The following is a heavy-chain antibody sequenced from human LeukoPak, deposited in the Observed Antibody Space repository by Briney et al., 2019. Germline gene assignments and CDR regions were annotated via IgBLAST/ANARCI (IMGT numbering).Heavy chain of an antibody. CDR1: GGSISSSNW. Sequence: SGTRSLTCAVSGGSISSSNWWSWVRQPPGKGLEWIGEINHSGSTNYNPSLKSRVTISVDTSKNQFSLKLRSVTAADTAVYYCARITIAAVTLIFDYWGQGTLVTVSS. V-gene: IGHV4-4*02. J-gene: IGHJ4*02. CDR3: ARITIAAVTLIFDY. D-gene: IGHD6-13*01. CDR2: INHSGST.